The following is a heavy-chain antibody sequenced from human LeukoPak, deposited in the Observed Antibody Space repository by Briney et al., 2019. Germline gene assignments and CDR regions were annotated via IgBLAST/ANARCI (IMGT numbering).Heavy chain of an antibody. V-gene: IGHV1-46*01. CDR1: GYIFTDYY. D-gene: IGHD1-26*01. J-gene: IGHJ4*02. CDR2: LNSSGGST. CDR3: ARDRWELPYYFDY. Sequence: GASVKDSCKTSGYIFTDYYIHWVRQAPGQGLEWMGILNSSGGSTTYAQKFQGRITMTRDASTSTVYMELRSLRSEDTAVYYCARDRWELPYYFDYWGQGTLVTVSS.